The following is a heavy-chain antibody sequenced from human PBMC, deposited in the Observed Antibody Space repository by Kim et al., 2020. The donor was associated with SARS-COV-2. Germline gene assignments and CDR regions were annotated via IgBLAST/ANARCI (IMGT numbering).Heavy chain of an antibody. V-gene: IGHV1-69*04. CDR3: AETVSSGYYYFDY. Sequence: SVKVSCKASGGTFSSYALSWVRQAPGQGLEWMGRIIPILGITNIAQRFQGRVTITADKSTSTSYMELSRLRPEDTAVYYCAETVSSGYYYFDYWGQGTLVTVSS. CDR2: IIPILGIT. J-gene: IGHJ4*02. D-gene: IGHD6-19*01. CDR1: GGTFSSYA.